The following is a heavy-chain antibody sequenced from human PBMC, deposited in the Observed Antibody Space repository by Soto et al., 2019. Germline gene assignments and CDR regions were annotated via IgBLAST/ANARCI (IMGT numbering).Heavy chain of an antibody. CDR3: ARVHLGELSSPWWFDP. D-gene: IGHD3-16*02. CDR1: GGSISSYY. J-gene: IGHJ5*02. Sequence: SETLSLTCTVSGGSISSYYWSWIRQPPGKGLEWIGYIYYSGSTNYNPSLKSRVTISVDTSKNQLSLKLSSVTAADTAVYYCARVHLGELSSPWWFDPWGQGTLVTVSS. V-gene: IGHV4-59*01. CDR2: IYYSGST.